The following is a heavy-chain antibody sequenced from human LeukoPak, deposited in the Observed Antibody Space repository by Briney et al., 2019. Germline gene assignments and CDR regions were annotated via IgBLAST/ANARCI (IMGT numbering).Heavy chain of an antibody. J-gene: IGHJ6*02. V-gene: IGHV3-23*01. CDR1: GFTFSSYW. CDR3: AKWNVDTAMVVYYYGMDV. D-gene: IGHD5-18*01. Sequence: GGSLRLSCAASGFTFSSYWMSWVRQAPGKGLVWVSVISGSGGSTYYADSVKGLFTISRDNSKNTLYLQMNSLRAEDTAVYYCAKWNVDTAMVVYYYGMDVWGQGTTVTVSS. CDR2: ISGSGGST.